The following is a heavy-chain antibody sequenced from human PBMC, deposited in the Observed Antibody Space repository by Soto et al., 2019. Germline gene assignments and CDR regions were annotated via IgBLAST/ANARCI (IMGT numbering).Heavy chain of an antibody. CDR3: ARSWPSGSYFQGDAFDI. J-gene: IGHJ3*02. CDR2: IDPSDSYT. CDR1: GYSFTSYW. V-gene: IGHV5-10-1*01. Sequence: GESLKISCKGSGYSFTSYWISWVRQMPGKGLEWMGRIDPSDSYTNYSPSFQGHVTISADKSISTAYLQWSSLKASDTAMYYCARSWPSGSYFQGDAFDIWGQGTMVTVSS. D-gene: IGHD1-26*01.